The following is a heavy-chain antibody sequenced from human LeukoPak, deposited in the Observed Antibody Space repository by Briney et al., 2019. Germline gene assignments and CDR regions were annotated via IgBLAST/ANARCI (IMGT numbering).Heavy chain of an antibody. Sequence: GASVKVSCKASGYIFTDYYMHWVRQAPGQELGWMGRINPNSGGTNYAQKFQGRVTMTRDTSISTAYTELSSLRSEDTATYYCARAVSSGYYSDYWGQGTLVTVPS. CDR3: ARAVSSGYYSDY. J-gene: IGHJ4*02. D-gene: IGHD3-22*01. CDR2: INPNSGGT. V-gene: IGHV1/OR15-1*01. CDR1: GYIFTDYY.